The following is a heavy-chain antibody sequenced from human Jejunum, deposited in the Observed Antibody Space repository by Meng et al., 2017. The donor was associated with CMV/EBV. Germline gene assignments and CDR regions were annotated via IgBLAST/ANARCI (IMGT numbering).Heavy chain of an antibody. CDR1: GFTFNSYG. D-gene: IGHD6-13*01. V-gene: IGHV3-23*01. CDR3: ARRSDSWSRYDY. Sequence: CATSGFTFNSYGMNWVRQAPGKGLEWVSGISGGGSSKYYADSVKGRFTISRDNSKNTLLLQMNSLRAEDTAIYYCARRSDSWSRYDYWGQGTLVTVSS. J-gene: IGHJ4*02. CDR2: ISGGGSSK.